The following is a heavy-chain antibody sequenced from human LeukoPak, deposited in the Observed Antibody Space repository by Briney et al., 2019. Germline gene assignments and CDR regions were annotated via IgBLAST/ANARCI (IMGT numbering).Heavy chain of an antibody. J-gene: IGHJ6*02. CDR2: ISYDGSNK. D-gene: IGHD7-27*01. V-gene: IGHV3-30*03. CDR3: XXXXAXXPTGYYGMDV. Sequence: GGSLRLSCAASGFTFSSYGMHWVRQAPGKGLEWVAVISYDGSNKYYADSVKGRFTISRDNSKNTLYLQMNSLRAEDTAVYYXXXXXAXXPTGYYGMDVWGQGTTVTVSS. CDR1: GFTFSSYG.